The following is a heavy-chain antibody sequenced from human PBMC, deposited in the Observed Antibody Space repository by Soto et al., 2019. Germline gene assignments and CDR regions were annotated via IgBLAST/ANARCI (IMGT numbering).Heavy chain of an antibody. CDR2: ISAYNGNT. Sequence: VPVKVSCNASGYTFTSYGISWVRQDPGQGLEWMGWISAYNGNTIYAQKLQGRATMTTETSTSTAYMGLRSLRSEDSGVYVCARGAMANFDYWGQGTVFTVSS. J-gene: IGHJ4*02. V-gene: IGHV1-18*01. D-gene: IGHD5-18*01. CDR3: ARGAMANFDY. CDR1: GYTFTSYG.